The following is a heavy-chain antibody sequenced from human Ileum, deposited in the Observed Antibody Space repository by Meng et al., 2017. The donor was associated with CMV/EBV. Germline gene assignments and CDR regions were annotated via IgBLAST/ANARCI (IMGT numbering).Heavy chain of an antibody. Sequence: LSCSASGVPFSSYAMHWGSQAPGKGLEWVAVISYDGSNKYYADSVKGRFTISRDNSKNTLYLQMNSLRAEDTAVYYCARGYYYGMDVWGQGTTVTVSS. CDR1: GVPFSSYA. V-gene: IGHV3-30*04. CDR2: ISYDGSNK. J-gene: IGHJ6*02. CDR3: ARGYYYGMDV.